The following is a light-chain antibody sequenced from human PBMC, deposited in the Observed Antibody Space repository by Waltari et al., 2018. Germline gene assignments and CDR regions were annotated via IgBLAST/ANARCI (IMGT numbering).Light chain of an antibody. CDR2: KAS. V-gene: IGKV1-5*03. Sequence: DIQITQSPSTLSASVGDRVTITCRASHSIVSWVAWYQRKPGKAPRVVMYKASSLESGVPSRFSGSESGTEFTLTITSLQPDDFATYYCQQYNSYSMWTFGQGTKVEVK. CDR1: HSIVSW. J-gene: IGKJ1*01. CDR3: QQYNSYSMWT.